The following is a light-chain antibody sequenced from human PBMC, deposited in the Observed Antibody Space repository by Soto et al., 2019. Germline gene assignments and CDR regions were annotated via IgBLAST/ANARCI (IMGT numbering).Light chain of an antibody. J-gene: IGKJ2*01. CDR2: GAS. Sequence: EIVLTQSPGTLSLSPGEGATLSCRASQSVSSNHLAWYQQKPGQAPRLRIFGASSRASDIPDRFSGSGSGTDFTLTISSLEPEDCVVYYCQQYGSSPPYTFGQGTKLEIK. CDR1: QSVSSNH. V-gene: IGKV3-20*01. CDR3: QQYGSSPPYT.